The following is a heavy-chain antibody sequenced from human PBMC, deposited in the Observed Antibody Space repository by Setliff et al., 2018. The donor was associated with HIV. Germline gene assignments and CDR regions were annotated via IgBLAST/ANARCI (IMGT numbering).Heavy chain of an antibody. Sequence: ASVKVSCKASGYTFNSYGISWVRQAPGQGLEWMGWNSPYNGNTKFGQKLQGRVTMTTDTSTSTGYMELRSLRSDDTAMYYCARAAGYSSSWHRYAFEIWGQGTMVTVS. D-gene: IGHD6-13*01. CDR1: GYTFNSYG. CDR3: ARAAGYSSSWHRYAFEI. CDR2: NSPYNGNT. J-gene: IGHJ3*02. V-gene: IGHV1-18*01.